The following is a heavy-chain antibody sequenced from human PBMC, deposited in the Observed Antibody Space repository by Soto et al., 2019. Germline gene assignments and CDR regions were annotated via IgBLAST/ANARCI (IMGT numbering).Heavy chain of an antibody. Sequence: EVQLVESGGGLVKPGGSLRLSCAASGFTFSSYSINWVRQAPGKGLEWVSSISSSSSYIYYADSVKGRFTISRDNANNXXYXQXXSLRAEDTDVYYCARERAPTTYYYDSSGYYYDVDYWGQGTLVTVSS. V-gene: IGHV3-21*01. CDR3: ARERAPTTYYYDSSGYYYDVDY. D-gene: IGHD3-22*01. J-gene: IGHJ4*02. CDR2: ISSSSSYI. CDR1: GFTFSSYS.